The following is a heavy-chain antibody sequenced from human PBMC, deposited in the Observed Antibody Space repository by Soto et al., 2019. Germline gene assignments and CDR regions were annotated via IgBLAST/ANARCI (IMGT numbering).Heavy chain of an antibody. CDR1: GFTFSTDG. Sequence: QVQLGESGGGVVQPGRSLRLSCAASGFTFSTDGMHLVRQAPGKGLEWVAVILNDGSNRDHAEAVKDRFTISRDNSKNTLYLQMNSLRAEDTAVYYCARDDEYSGNGMDVWGQGTTVTVS. D-gene: IGHD3-10*01. CDR2: ILNDGSNR. CDR3: ARDDEYSGNGMDV. V-gene: IGHV3-33*01. J-gene: IGHJ6*02.